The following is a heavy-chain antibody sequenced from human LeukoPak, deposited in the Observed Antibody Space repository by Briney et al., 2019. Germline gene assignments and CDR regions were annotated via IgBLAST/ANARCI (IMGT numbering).Heavy chain of an antibody. J-gene: IGHJ4*02. V-gene: IGHV4-59*01. D-gene: IGHD3-16*02. CDR2: ISTSGST. CDR1: GGSISSFY. CDR3: AIAIWLSEDFYYFDY. Sequence: PSETLSLTCSVSGGSISSFYWTWIRQPPGKGLEWIGYISTSGSTTYNPSLKNRVTISVDTSKNQFSLKLSSVTAADTAVYYCAIAIWLSEDFYYFDYWGQGTLVTVSS.